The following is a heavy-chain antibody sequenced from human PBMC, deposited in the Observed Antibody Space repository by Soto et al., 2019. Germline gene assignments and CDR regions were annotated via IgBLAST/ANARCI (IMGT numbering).Heavy chain of an antibody. J-gene: IGHJ4*02. CDR2: IRSKAYGGTT. D-gene: IGHD2-15*01. CDR1: GFTFGDYA. Sequence: GGSLRLSCTASGFTFGDYAMSWFRQAPGKGLEWVGFIRSKAYGGTTEYAASVKGRFTISRDDSKSIAYLQMNSLKTEDTAVYYCTRDRVVVVVAATPDYWGQGTLVTVSS. CDR3: TRDRVVVVVAATPDY. V-gene: IGHV3-49*03.